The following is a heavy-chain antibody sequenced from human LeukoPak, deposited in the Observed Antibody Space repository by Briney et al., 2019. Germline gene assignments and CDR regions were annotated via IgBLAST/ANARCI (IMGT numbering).Heavy chain of an antibody. J-gene: IGHJ4*02. CDR3: ATPLDYYDRSDSHQGGD. CDR2: IKHDGSEK. D-gene: IGHD3-22*01. CDR1: GFTFSRHW. Sequence: GGSLRLSCAASGFTFSRHWMTWVRQAPGKGLEWVANIKHDGSEKNYVDSVKGRFTISRDNAKNSVYLQMNSLRAEDTAVYYCATPLDYYDRSDSHQGGDWGQGTLVTVSS. V-gene: IGHV3-7*03.